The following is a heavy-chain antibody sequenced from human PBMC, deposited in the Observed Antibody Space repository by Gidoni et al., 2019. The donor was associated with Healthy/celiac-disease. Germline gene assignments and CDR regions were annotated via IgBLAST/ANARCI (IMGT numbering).Heavy chain of an antibody. CDR3: AIYSSGWIDY. D-gene: IGHD6-19*01. V-gene: IGHV4-34*01. CDR2: INHSGST. Sequence: QVQLQQWGAGLLKPSETLSLTCAVYGGSFSGYYWSWIRQPPGKGLEWIGEINHSGSTNYNPSLKSRVTISVDTSKNQFSLKLSSVTAADTAVYYCAIYSSGWIDYWGQGTLVTVSS. J-gene: IGHJ4*02. CDR1: GGSFSGYY.